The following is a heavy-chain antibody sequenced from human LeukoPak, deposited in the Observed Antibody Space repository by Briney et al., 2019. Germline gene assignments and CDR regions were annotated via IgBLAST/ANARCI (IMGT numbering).Heavy chain of an antibody. D-gene: IGHD3-16*01. CDR2: IYPGDSDT. Sequence: GESLKISCKASGYSFTTHWIGWVRQMPGKGLEWMGIIYPGDSDTRYSPSFQGQVTMSADKSISTAYLQWSSLKASDTAMYYCARHGEVPDAFDIWGQGTMVTVSS. CDR1: GYSFTTHW. CDR3: ARHGEVPDAFDI. J-gene: IGHJ3*02. V-gene: IGHV5-51*01.